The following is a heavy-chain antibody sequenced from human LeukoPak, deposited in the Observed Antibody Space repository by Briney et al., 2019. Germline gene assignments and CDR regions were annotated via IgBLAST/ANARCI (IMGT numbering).Heavy chain of an antibody. D-gene: IGHD1-26*01. CDR2: IYNGGNT. CDR3: AAGPWELDF. CDR1: GVSINTYY. J-gene: IGHJ4*02. V-gene: IGHV4-4*09. Sequence: SETLSLTCTVSGVSINTYYASWIRQAPGKGLEFIGFIYNGGNTNYNPSLKSRATISVDTSNNQLSLRLTSVAAADTAMYYCAAGPWELDFWGQGTLVTVSS.